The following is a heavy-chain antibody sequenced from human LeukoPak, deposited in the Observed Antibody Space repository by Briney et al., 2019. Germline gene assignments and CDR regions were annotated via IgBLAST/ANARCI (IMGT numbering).Heavy chain of an antibody. J-gene: IGHJ4*02. V-gene: IGHV1-18*01. CDR3: ARVSAAGSVDYFDY. CDR2: ISAYNGNT. D-gene: IGHD2-15*01. Sequence: GASVKVSCKASGYTFTNYDITRVRQAPGQGLEWMGWISAYNGNTNYAQKLQGRVTMTTDTSTSTAYMELRSLRSDDTAVYYCARVSAAGSVDYFDYWGQGTLVTVSS. CDR1: GYTFTNYD.